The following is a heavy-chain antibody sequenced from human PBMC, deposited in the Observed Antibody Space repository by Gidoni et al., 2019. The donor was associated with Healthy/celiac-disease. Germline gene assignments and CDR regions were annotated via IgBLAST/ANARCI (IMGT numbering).Heavy chain of an antibody. CDR2: IDWDDDK. CDR3: ARNPIDYYGSSGYYYVRAFDI. CDR1: GFSLSTSGMC. V-gene: IGHV2-70*01. Sequence: QVTLRESGPALVKPTQTLTLTCTFSGFSLSTSGMCVSWIRQPPGKALEWLALIDWDDDKYYSTSLKTRLTISKDTSKNQVVLTMTNMDPVDTATYYCARNPIDYYGSSGYYYVRAFDIWGQGTMVTVSS. D-gene: IGHD3-22*01. J-gene: IGHJ3*02.